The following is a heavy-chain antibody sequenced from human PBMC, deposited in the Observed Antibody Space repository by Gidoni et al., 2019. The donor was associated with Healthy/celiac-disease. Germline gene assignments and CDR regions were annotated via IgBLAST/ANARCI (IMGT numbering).Heavy chain of an antibody. CDR2: ISSSSGYI. D-gene: IGHD2-15*01. V-gene: IGHV3-21*01. CDR1: GFTFSSYS. Sequence: EVQLVESGGGLVKPGASLRLSCAASGFTFSSYSMNWVRQAPGKGLEWVSSISSSSGYIYYADSVKGRFTISRDNAKNSLYLQMNSLRAEDTAVYYCARGGPSDIVVVVAATGDYYYYMDVWGKGTTVTVSS. J-gene: IGHJ6*03. CDR3: ARGGPSDIVVVVAATGDYYYYMDV.